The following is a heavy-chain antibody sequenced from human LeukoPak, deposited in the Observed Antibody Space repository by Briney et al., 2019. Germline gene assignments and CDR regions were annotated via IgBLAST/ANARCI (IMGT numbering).Heavy chain of an antibody. CDR1: GFTFSSYE. Sequence: QPGGSLRLSCAASGFTFSSYEMNWVRQAPGKGLXXXXYISSSGSTIYYADSVKGRFTISRDNAKNSLYLQMNSLRAEDTAVYYCARDGSGYGHDAFDIWGQGTMVTVSS. CDR3: ARDGSGYGHDAFDI. V-gene: IGHV3-48*03. J-gene: IGHJ3*02. CDR2: ISSSGSTI. D-gene: IGHD5-12*01.